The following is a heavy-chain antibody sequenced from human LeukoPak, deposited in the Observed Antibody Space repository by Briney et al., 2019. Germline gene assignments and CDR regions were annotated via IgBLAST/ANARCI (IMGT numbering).Heavy chain of an antibody. CDR2: IESGGKT. CDR3: AKHQPPY. J-gene: IGHJ4*02. Sequence: GGSLRLSCAASGCTFTNYAMSWVRQAPGKGLECVSAIESGGKTFYADSVKGRFTISRDNSKNTVYLQMNNLRAEDTALYYCAKHQPPYWGQGTLVTVSS. CDR1: GCTFTNYA. V-gene: IGHV3-23*01.